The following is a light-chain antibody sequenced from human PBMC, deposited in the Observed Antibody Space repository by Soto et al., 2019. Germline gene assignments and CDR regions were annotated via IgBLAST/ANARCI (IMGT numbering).Light chain of an antibody. J-gene: IGKJ4*01. V-gene: IGKV1-5*01. CDR1: QTISTW. CDR2: DAS. Sequence: DIQVTQSPPTLSASVGDRVTITCRASQTISTWMAWYQQKPGKAPKLLVYDASTLQSGVASRFSGSGSGTEFTLIISSLQPEDFATYFCQQSNSSPPTFGGGTKVDIK. CDR3: QQSNSSPPT.